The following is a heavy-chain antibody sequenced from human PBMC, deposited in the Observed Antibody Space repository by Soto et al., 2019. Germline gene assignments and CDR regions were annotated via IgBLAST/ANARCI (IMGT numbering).Heavy chain of an antibody. CDR3: ANIGGVYGSGNNFDY. CDR2: IYWDDDK. V-gene: IGHV2-5*02. J-gene: IGHJ4*02. CDR1: GFSLSTTGVS. Sequence: QITLKESGPTLVKPTQTLTLTCTFSGFSLSTTGVSVGWIRQPPGKALEWLALIYWDDDKRYSPSLKSRLTITKDTSKSQVVRAMTNMDPVDTATYYCANIGGVYGSGNNFDYWGQGTLVTVSS. D-gene: IGHD3-10*01.